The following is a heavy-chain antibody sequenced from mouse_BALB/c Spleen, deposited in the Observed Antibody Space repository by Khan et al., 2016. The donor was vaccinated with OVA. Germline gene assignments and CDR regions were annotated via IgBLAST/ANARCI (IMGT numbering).Heavy chain of an antibody. D-gene: IGHD2-3*01. CDR2: ISSSGST. J-gene: IGHJ4*01. CDR3: ASDGSRYNYAMDY. V-gene: IGHV3-2*02. CDR1: GYSITSDYA. Sequence: EVQLQESGPGLVKPSQSLSLTCTVTGYSITSDYAWNWIRQFPGNKLEWMGYISSSGSTKYNQALKSRIPITREKSKNQFFLQLNSVTTEDTATYYCASDGSRYNYAMDYWGQGTSVTVSS.